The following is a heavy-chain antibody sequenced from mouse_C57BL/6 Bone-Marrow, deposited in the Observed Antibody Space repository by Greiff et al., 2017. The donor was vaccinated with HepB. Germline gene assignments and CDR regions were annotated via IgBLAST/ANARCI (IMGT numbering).Heavy chain of an antibody. CDR3: ANYYGSRY. J-gene: IGHJ2*01. Sequence: VQLQQSGPELVKPGASVKISCKASGYAFSSSWMNWVKQRPGKGLEWIGRIYPGDGDTNYNGKFKGKATLTADKSSSTAYMQLSSLTSEDSAVYFCANYYGSRYCGQGTTLTVSS. CDR2: IYPGDGDT. V-gene: IGHV1-82*01. CDR1: GYAFSSSW. D-gene: IGHD1-1*01.